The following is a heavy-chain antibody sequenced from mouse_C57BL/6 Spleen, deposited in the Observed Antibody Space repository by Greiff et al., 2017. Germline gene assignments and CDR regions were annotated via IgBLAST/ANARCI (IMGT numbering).Heavy chain of an antibody. CDR3: ARELWAGYYFDY. CDR2: INYDGSST. Sequence: DVKLVESEGGLVQPGSSMKLSCTASGFTFSDYYMAWVRQVPEKGLEWVANINYDGSSTYYLDSLKSRFIISRDNAKNSLYLQMSSLKSEDTATYYCARELWAGYYFDYWGQGTTLTVSS. D-gene: IGHD1-1*02. V-gene: IGHV5-16*01. J-gene: IGHJ2*01. CDR1: GFTFSDYY.